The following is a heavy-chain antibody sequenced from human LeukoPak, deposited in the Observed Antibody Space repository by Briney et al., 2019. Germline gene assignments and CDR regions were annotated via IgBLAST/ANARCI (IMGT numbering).Heavy chain of an antibody. V-gene: IGHV1-8*01. J-gene: IGHJ5*02. CDR3: AREVGYSSSYYGRFDP. D-gene: IGHD2-2*01. CDR1: GYTFTSYD. CDR2: MNPNSGNT. Sequence: ASVKVSCKASGYTFTSYDINWVRQATGQGLEWMGWMNPNSGNTGYAQKFQGRVTMTRNTSISTAYMELSSLRSEDTAVYYCAREVGYSSSYYGRFDPWGQGTLVTVSS.